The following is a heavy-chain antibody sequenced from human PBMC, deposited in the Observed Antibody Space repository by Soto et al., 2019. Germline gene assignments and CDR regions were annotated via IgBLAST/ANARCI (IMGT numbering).Heavy chain of an antibody. CDR2: LNGSGGST. CDR1: GFAFSNYA. Sequence: GGSLRLSCAASGFAFSNYAMTWVRQAPGKGLEWVSGLNGSGGSTSSADSVKGRFAISRDNSKNTLYLQMNSLRDGDTAVYYCARDDYTYGVYWGQGSLVTVSS. D-gene: IGHD3-3*01. J-gene: IGHJ4*02. CDR3: ARDDYTYGVY. V-gene: IGHV3-23*01.